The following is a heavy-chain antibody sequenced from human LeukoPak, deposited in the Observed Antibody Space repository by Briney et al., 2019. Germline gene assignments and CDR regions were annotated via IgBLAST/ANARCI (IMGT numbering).Heavy chain of an antibody. V-gene: IGHV3-48*02. J-gene: IGHJ4*02. CDR1: GFTFSSDS. CDR2: ISSSSSTI. Sequence: GGSLRLSCAASGFTFSSDSMNWVRQAPGKGLEWVSYISSSSSTIYYADSVKGRFTISRDNAENSLYLQMNSLRDEDTAVYYCASDSGYDYRFDYWGQGTLVTVSS. CDR3: ASDSGYDYRFDY. D-gene: IGHD5-12*01.